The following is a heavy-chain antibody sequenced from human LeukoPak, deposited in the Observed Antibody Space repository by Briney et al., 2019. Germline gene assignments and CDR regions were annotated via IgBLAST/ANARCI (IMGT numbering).Heavy chain of an antibody. CDR2: INEDESQK. D-gene: IGHD2-8*02. Sequence: GGSLRLSCAASGFTFSNYWMKWVRQAPGKGLEWVANINEDESQKYHVDSVKGRFTISRDNAKNSLYLQMNSLRAEDTAVYYCARDPAGPYCTGGVCYPDYWGQGTLVTVSS. J-gene: IGHJ4*02. V-gene: IGHV3-7*01. CDR1: GFTFSNYW. CDR3: ARDPAGPYCTGGVCYPDY.